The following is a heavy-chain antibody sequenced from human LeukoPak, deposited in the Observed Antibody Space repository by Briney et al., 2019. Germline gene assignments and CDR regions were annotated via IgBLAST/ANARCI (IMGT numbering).Heavy chain of an antibody. Sequence: ASVKVSCKASGYTFTSYYMHWVRQAPGQGLEWMGIIDPSGGSTSYAQKFQGRVTMTRDTSTSTVYMELSSLRSEDTAVYYCARLYSSGWYPDYWGQGTLVTVSS. V-gene: IGHV1-46*01. CDR2: IDPSGGST. D-gene: IGHD6-19*01. CDR1: GYTFTSYY. CDR3: ARLYSSGWYPDY. J-gene: IGHJ4*02.